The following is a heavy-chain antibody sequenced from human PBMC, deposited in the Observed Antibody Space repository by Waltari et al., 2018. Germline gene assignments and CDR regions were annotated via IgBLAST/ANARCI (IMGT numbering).Heavy chain of an antibody. Sequence: QLQLVQSGAEVRKPGSSVKVSCKASKGTLSAYAINWIRQAPGQGLEWMGGIIRIFGTANYAQKFQGRVTITADESTSTAYMELSSLRSEDTAVYYCASPTDDAFDIWGQGTMVTVSS. CDR3: ASPTDDAFDI. J-gene: IGHJ3*02. CDR1: KGTLSAYA. CDR2: IIRIFGTA. V-gene: IGHV1-69*01.